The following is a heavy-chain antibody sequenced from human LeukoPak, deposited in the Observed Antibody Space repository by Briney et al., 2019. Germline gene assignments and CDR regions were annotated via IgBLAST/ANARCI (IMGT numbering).Heavy chain of an antibody. CDR3: TIMHGYYDGSGYWVQ. V-gene: IGHV3-23*01. CDR1: GFTFGSYG. D-gene: IGHD3-22*01. Sequence: GGSLRLSCAASGFTFGSYGMSWVRQAPGKGLEWVAFITATGATTSYAGSVKGRYTISRDNARDTLYMQMNSLRDEDTALYYCTIMHGYYDGSGYWVQWGQGTLVTVSS. CDR2: ITATGATT. J-gene: IGHJ4*02.